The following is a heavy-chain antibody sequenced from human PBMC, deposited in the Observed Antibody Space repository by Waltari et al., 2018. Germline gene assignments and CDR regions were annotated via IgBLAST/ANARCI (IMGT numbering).Heavy chain of an antibody. Sequence: EVQLVESGGGLVQPGRSLRLSCTASGFTFGEYAMSWVRTAPAKGLAWVGFIRSKAYGGTTEYAASVKGRFTISRDDSKSIAYLQMNSLKTEDTAVYYCTRVEGRYCSGGSCYYFDYWGQGTLVTVSS. J-gene: IGHJ4*02. CDR3: TRVEGRYCSGGSCYYFDY. D-gene: IGHD2-15*01. CDR1: GFTFGEYA. V-gene: IGHV3-49*04. CDR2: IRSKAYGGTT.